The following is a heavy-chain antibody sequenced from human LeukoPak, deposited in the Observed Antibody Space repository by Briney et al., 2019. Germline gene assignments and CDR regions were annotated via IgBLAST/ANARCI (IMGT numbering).Heavy chain of an antibody. CDR3: ARLESGDQYRSRPRGYHWFDH. CDR1: GGSISSYY. CDR2: IYDSGST. V-gene: IGHV4-59*08. D-gene: IGHD6-19*01. Sequence: SGTLSLTCTVSGGSISSYYWSWVRQPPGKGLEWIGYIYDSGSTNYNAALESGVLISVDTSKNQFSLQLSSVTAADTAVYYCARLESGDQYRSRPRGYHWFDHWGQGTLVTVSS. J-gene: IGHJ5*02.